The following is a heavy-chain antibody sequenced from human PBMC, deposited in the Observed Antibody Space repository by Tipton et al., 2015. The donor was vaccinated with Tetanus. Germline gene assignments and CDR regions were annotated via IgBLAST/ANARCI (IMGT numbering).Heavy chain of an antibody. J-gene: IGHJ6*02. CDR3: ARDRGDYIYYGMDV. Sequence: QVQLVQSGAEVKKPGAPVKVSCKASGYTFTGYYMYWVRQAPGQGLEWMGWIDPNSGGTVYAQKFQGRVTMTRDTSISTAYMELRSLRSDDTAVYYCARDRGDYIYYGMDVWGPGTTVTVS. D-gene: IGHD3-22*01. CDR1: GYTFTGYY. CDR2: IDPNSGGT. V-gene: IGHV1-2*02.